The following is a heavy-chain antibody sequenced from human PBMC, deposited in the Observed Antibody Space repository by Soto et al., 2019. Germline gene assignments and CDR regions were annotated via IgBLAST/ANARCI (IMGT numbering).Heavy chain of an antibody. CDR1: GDSVSSNSAA. CDR3: ARDLGFSIAARSYYYYGMDV. V-gene: IGHV6-1*01. Sequence: SPTLSLTCDISGDSVSSNSAAWNLIRRSPSRGLEWLGRAYYRSKWYNDYAVSVKSRITINPDTSKNQFSLQLSPVTPEDTAVYYCARDLGFSIAARSYYYYGMDVWGQGTTVTVSS. D-gene: IGHD6-6*01. J-gene: IGHJ6*02. CDR2: AYYRSKWYN.